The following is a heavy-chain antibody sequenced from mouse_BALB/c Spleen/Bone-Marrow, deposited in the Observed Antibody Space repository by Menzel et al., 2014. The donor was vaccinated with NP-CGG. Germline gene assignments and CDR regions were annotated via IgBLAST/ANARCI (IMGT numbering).Heavy chain of an antibody. Sequence: EVKLMESGPSLVKPSQTLSLTCSVTGDSITSGYWNWIRKFPGNKLEYMGYISYSGSTYYNPSLKSRISITRDTSKNXYYLQLKPVTTEDTATYYCARFGYDYALDYWGQGTSVTVSS. V-gene: IGHV3-8*02. J-gene: IGHJ4*01. CDR3: ARFGYDYALDY. CDR2: ISYSGST. CDR1: GDSITSGY. D-gene: IGHD2-2*01.